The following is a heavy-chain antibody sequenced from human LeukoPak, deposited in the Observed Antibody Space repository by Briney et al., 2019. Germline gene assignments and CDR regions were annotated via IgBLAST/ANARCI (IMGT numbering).Heavy chain of an antibody. V-gene: IGHV4-34*01. Sequence: SETLSLTCAVYGGSFSGYYWSWIRQPPGKGLEWIGEINHSGSTSYNPSLKSRVTISVDTSKNQFSLKLNSVTAADTAVYYCARGAPKEIQLWLRLRGVAFDIWGQGTMVTVSS. CDR1: GGSFSGYY. CDR2: INHSGST. D-gene: IGHD5-18*01. J-gene: IGHJ3*02. CDR3: ARGAPKEIQLWLRLRGVAFDI.